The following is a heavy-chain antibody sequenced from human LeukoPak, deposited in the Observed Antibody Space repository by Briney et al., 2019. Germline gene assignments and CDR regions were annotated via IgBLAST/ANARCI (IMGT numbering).Heavy chain of an antibody. CDR2: INPNNGDT. CDR1: GFTFTGYY. D-gene: IGHD2-2*01. J-gene: IGHJ4*02. V-gene: IGHV1-2*02. Sequence: GASVKVSCKASGFTFTGYYIHWVRQAPGQGLEWMGWINPNNGDTNYAQKFQGRVTMTRDTSISTAYMELSRLRSDDTAVYYCARVARCTSCFDIDYWGQGTLVTVSS. CDR3: ARVARCTSCFDIDY.